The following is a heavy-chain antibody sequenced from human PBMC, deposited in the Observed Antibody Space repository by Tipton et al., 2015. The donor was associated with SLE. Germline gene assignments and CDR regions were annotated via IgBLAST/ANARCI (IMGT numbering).Heavy chain of an antibody. D-gene: IGHD5-24*01. J-gene: IGHJ4*02. Sequence: TLSLTCTVSDDSITHSYWSWIRLPPGKGLEWIGHIFYSGTTKYNPSLKSRVTISVDTSKNQFSLRLSSVTAADTAVYYCARGAFTGYTYFDFWGQGTLVTVSS. CDR2: IFYSGTT. CDR3: ARGAFTGYTYFDF. V-gene: IGHV4-59*01. CDR1: DDSITHSY.